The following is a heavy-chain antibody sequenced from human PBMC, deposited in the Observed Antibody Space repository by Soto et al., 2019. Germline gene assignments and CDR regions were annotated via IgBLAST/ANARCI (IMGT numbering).Heavy chain of an antibody. J-gene: IGHJ4*02. Sequence: ASSVKVSCKASGGTFSRYPIAWVRQAPGHGLEWMGQIIPIFGSISHAQNFQGRITITADESTSTAYMELSSLRSDDTAVYYCARPRTVAATKGYDYWGQGTLVTVSS. D-gene: IGHD4-4*01. CDR1: GGTFSRYP. V-gene: IGHV1-69*13. CDR2: IIPIFGSI. CDR3: ARPRTVAATKGYDY.